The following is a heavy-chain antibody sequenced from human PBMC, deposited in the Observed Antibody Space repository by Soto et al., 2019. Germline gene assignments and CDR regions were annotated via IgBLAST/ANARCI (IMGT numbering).Heavy chain of an antibody. J-gene: IGHJ4*02. CDR1: VFTLSSFS. V-gene: IGHV3-21*01. Sequence: GWSLRLSCASSVFTLSSFSMNWVRQAPGKGLEWVSSISSGSYIYYADSVKGRFTISRDNAKNSLYLQMNSLRAEDTAVYYCARDTVVMAYWGQGTLVTVSS. D-gene: IGHD2-15*01. CDR2: ISSGSYI. CDR3: ARDTVVMAY.